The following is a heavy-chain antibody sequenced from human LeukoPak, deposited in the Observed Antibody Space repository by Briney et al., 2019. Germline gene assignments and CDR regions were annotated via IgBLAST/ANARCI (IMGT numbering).Heavy chain of an antibody. V-gene: IGHV1-2*02. CDR3: ATGERLVPAAMWFDY. CDR2: NNPKSGGR. CDR1: GYTFTDYY. Sequence: GASLKISCKASGYTFTDYYMHWVRQAPGQGLEWMGWNNPKSGGRSYAQRFQGRVTMTRDTSISTAYMELSRLRSDDTAVYYCATGERLVPAAMWFDYWGQGTLVTVSS. D-gene: IGHD2-2*01. J-gene: IGHJ4*02.